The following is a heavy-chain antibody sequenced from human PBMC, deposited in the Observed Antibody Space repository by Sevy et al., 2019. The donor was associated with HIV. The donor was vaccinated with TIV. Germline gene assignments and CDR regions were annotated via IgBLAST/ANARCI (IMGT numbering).Heavy chain of an antibody. V-gene: IGHV3-21*01. Sequence: GGSLRLSCAASGFTFSSYSMNWVRQAPGKGLEWVSSISSSSSYIYYADSVKGRFTISRDNAKNSLYLQMNSLRAEDKAVYYCARGSVGATGKGMDVWGQGSTVTVSS. CDR3: ARGSVGATGKGMDV. CDR1: GFTFSSYS. J-gene: IGHJ6*02. D-gene: IGHD1-26*01. CDR2: ISSSSSYI.